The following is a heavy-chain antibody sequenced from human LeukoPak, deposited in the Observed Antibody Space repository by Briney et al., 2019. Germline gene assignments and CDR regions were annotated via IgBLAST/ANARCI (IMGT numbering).Heavy chain of an antibody. CDR3: AGSSDYDGGWFDP. Sequence: GGSLRLSCAASGFRFSDYYMSWIRQAPGKGLEWLSCISFSGSTIYDADSVKGRFTISRDNAKNSVYLQMNSLRADDTAVYYCAGSSDYDGGWFDPWGLGTLVTVSS. CDR2: ISFSGSTI. D-gene: IGHD4-23*01. CDR1: GFRFSDYY. V-gene: IGHV3-11*01. J-gene: IGHJ5*02.